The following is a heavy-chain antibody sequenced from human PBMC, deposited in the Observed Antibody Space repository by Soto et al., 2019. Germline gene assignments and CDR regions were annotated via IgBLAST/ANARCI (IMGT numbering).Heavy chain of an antibody. CDR3: AKFFVHYYYYYYGMDV. Sequence: SGGSLRLSCAASGFTFSSYGMHWVRQAPGKGLEWVAVISYDGSNKYYADSVKGRFTISRDNSKNTLYLQMNSLRAEDTAVYYCAKFFVHYYYYYYGMDVWGQGTTVTVSS. J-gene: IGHJ6*02. V-gene: IGHV3-30*18. CDR1: GFTFSSYG. CDR2: ISYDGSNK. D-gene: IGHD6-6*01.